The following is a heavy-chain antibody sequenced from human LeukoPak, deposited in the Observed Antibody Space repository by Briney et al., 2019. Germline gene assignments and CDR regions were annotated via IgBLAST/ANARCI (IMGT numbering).Heavy chain of an antibody. D-gene: IGHD2/OR15-2a*01. J-gene: IGHJ5*02. V-gene: IGHV3-48*04. CDR1: GFTLSSYS. CDR2: ISSSSSTI. CDR3: TRDLRMCWFDP. Sequence: GGSLRLSCAASGFTLSSYSMNWVRQAPGKGLEWVSYISSSSSTIYYADSVKGRFTISRDNAKNSLYLQMNSLRAEDTAVYYCTRDLRMCWFDPWGQGTLVTVSS.